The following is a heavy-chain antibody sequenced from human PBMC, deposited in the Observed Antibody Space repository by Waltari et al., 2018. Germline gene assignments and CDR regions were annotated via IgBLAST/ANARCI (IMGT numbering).Heavy chain of an antibody. J-gene: IGHJ4*02. CDR1: GFSFSSYW. CDR3: ARNDFWTGYTYFLDH. Sequence: EVQLVESGGGLVQPGGSLRLSCVASGFSFSSYWMSWVRQAPGKGLGWVAKIKQDGSEKYYVDSAKGRFTISRDNAKNSLYLQMNGLRAEDTAVYYCARNDFWTGYTYFLDHWGQGTVVTVSS. V-gene: IGHV3-7*01. D-gene: IGHD3-3*01. CDR2: IKQDGSEK.